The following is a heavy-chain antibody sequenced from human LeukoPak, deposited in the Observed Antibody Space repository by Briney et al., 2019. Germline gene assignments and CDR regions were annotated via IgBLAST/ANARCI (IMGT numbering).Heavy chain of an antibody. V-gene: IGHV1-8*01. D-gene: IGHD6-19*01. Sequence: ASVKVSCKASGYTFTSYDINWARQATGQGLEWMGWMNPNSGNTGYAQKFQGRVTMTRDTSISTAYMELSSLTSEDSAVYYCARGRGSGSGWRRFDYWGQGTLVTVSS. CDR1: GYTFTSYD. J-gene: IGHJ4*02. CDR3: ARGRGSGSGWRRFDY. CDR2: MNPNSGNT.